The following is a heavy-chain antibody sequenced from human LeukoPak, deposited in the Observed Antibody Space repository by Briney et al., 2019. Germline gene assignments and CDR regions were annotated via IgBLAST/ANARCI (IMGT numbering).Heavy chain of an antibody. V-gene: IGHV3-23*01. J-gene: IGHJ4*02. CDR2: ISGSGGST. D-gene: IGHD2-2*01. CDR1: GFTFGDYA. CDR3: AKDPAIVVVPAAIFDY. Sequence: GGSLRLSCTASGFTFGDYAMSWFRQAPGKGLEWVSAISGSGGSTYYADSVKGRFTISRDNSKNTLYLQMNSLRAEDTAVYYCAKDPAIVVVPAAIFDYWGQGTLVTVSS.